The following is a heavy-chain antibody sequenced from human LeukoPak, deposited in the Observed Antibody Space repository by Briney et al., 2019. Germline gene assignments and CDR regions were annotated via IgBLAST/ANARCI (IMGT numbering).Heavy chain of an antibody. D-gene: IGHD5-12*01. CDR2: INPAGSET. CDR1: GFSLNAYW. J-gene: IGHJ4*02. CDR3: ATFGLVAALDL. Sequence: GGSLRLSCAASGFSLNAYWMAWVRQAPGTGLEWVANINPAGSETFHVDPVKGRFSISRDHAKNLVYLQMNSLRAEDTAVYYCATFGLVAALDLWGQGTLVTVSS. V-gene: IGHV3-7*01.